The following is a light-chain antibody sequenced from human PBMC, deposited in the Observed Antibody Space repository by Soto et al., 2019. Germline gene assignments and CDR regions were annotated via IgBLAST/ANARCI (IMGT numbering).Light chain of an antibody. V-gene: IGKV3-15*01. CDR1: QSVAKN. J-gene: IGKJ1*01. CDR3: QKYNSAPVT. CDR2: GAS. Sequence: ENVSTQSPGTLSLSPGEGATLPCSASQSVAKNFLAWYQQKPGQAPRLLIYGASTRATGIPARFSGSGSGTEFTLTISSLQPEDVATYYCQKYNSAPVTFGQGTKVDIK.